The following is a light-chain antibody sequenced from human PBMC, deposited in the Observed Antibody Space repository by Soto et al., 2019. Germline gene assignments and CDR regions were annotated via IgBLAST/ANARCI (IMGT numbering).Light chain of an antibody. J-gene: IGKJ1*01. CDR3: QLYNTYSGT. CDR1: QSVSSN. CDR2: GAS. V-gene: IGKV3-15*01. Sequence: EIVMTQSPATLSVSPGERASLSCRASQSVSSNLAWFQKKPGQAPRLLIYGASTRATGIPARFSGSGSGTEFTLTISSLQSEDFATYYCQLYNTYSGTFGQGTKVEIK.